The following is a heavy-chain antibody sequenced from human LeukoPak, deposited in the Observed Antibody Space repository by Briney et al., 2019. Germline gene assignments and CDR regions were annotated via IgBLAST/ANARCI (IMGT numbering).Heavy chain of an antibody. D-gene: IGHD2-15*01. CDR1: GRTFSSYA. CDR3: AKGQGGSYPYYFDY. Sequence: GGSLRLSCAASGRTFSSYAMSWVRQAPGKGLEWVSAISGSGGSTYYADSVKGRFTISRDNSKNTLYLQMTSLRAEDTAVYYCAKGQGGSYPYYFDYWGQGTLVTVSS. CDR2: ISGSGGST. J-gene: IGHJ4*02. V-gene: IGHV3-23*01.